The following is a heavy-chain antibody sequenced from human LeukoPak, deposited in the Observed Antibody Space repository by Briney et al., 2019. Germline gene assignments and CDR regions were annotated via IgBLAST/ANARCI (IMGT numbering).Heavy chain of an antibody. CDR1: GGTFSSYA. D-gene: IGHD3-22*01. CDR2: IIPIFGTA. Sequence: ASVKVSCKASGGTFSSYAISWVRQAPGQGLEWMGGIIPIFGTANYAQKFQGRVTITADESTSTAYMELSSLRSEDTAVYYCARATGDDSSGYYYEYFQHWGQGTLVTVSS. J-gene: IGHJ1*01. CDR3: ARATGDDSSGYYYEYFQH. V-gene: IGHV1-69*13.